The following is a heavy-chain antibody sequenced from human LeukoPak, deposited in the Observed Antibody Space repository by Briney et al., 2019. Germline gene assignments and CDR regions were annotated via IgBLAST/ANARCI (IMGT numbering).Heavy chain of an antibody. CDR3: ARGSRDDYVWGSYRFGY. CDR2: IKQDGSEK. Sequence: PGGSLRLSCAASRFTFSSYWMSWVRQAPGKGLEWVANIKQDGSEKYYVDSVKGRFTISRDNAKNSLYLQMNSLRAEDTAVYYCARGSRDDYVWGSYRFGYWGQGTLVTVSS. J-gene: IGHJ4*02. V-gene: IGHV3-7*01. D-gene: IGHD3-16*02. CDR1: RFTFSSYW.